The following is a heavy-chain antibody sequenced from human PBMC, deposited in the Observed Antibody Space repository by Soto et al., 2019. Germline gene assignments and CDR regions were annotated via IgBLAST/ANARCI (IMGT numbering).Heavy chain of an antibody. D-gene: IGHD4-17*01. CDR2: ISGSSSTT. Sequence: EVQLLEYGGGLGQRGESLRLSCVASGFTFNKYAMTWVRQAPGKGLEWVSSISGSSSTTYYADSVKGRFTISRDNSKNTVYLHMNTLSPEDTAVYYCAPTRYDYGDDAVGYWGQGTLVTVSS. V-gene: IGHV3-23*01. J-gene: IGHJ4*01. CDR1: GFTFNKYA. CDR3: APTRYDYGDDAVGY.